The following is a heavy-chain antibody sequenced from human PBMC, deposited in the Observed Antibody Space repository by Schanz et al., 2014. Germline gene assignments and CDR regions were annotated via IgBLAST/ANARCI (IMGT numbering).Heavy chain of an antibody. CDR1: GFTFSSYY. CDR3: ARAGQDYSDSSGYATYYFGN. J-gene: IGHJ4*02. D-gene: IGHD3-22*01. CDR2: IGGSDGNT. Sequence: QVQLVQSGAEVKKPGSSVKVSCKASGFTFSSYYMHWVRQAPGQGLEWMGWIGGSDGNTNFAQKFQGRVTMTTDTSTSTVYMELRSLTSDDSAVYYCARAGQDYSDSSGYATYYFGNWGQGTLVTVSS. V-gene: IGHV1-18*04.